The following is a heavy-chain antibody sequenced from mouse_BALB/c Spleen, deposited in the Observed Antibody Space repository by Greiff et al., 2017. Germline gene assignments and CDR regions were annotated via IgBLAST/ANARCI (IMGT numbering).Heavy chain of an antibody. CDR2: INPYNDGT. J-gene: IGHJ1*01. V-gene: IGHV1-14*01. CDR1: GYTFTSYV. Sequence: EVQLQQSGPELVKPGASVKMSCKASGYTFTSYVMHWVKQKPGQGLEWIGYINPYNDGTKYNEKFKGKATLTSDKSSSTAYMELSSLTSEDSAVYYCARWVNYYGSSPHWYFDVWGAGTTVTVSS. CDR3: ARWVNYYGSSPHWYFDV. D-gene: IGHD1-1*01.